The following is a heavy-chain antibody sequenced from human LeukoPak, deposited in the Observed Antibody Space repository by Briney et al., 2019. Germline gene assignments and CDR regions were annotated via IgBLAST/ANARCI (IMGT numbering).Heavy chain of an antibody. V-gene: IGHV3-21*01. J-gene: IGHJ4*02. CDR2: ISSSSSYI. D-gene: IGHD3-10*01. Sequence: GGSLRLSCAASGFTFSSYSMNWVRQAPGKGLEWVSSISSSSSYIYYADSVKGRFTISRDNAKNSLYLQMNSLRAEDTAVYYCARSQVWFGESEGYFDYWGQGTLVTVSS. CDR3: ARSQVWFGESEGYFDY. CDR1: GFTFSSYS.